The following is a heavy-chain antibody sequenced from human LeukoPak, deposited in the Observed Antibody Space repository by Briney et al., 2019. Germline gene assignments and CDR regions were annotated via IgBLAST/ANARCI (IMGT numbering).Heavy chain of an antibody. J-gene: IGHJ6*02. CDR1: GFTFSSYW. V-gene: IGHV3-7*01. D-gene: IGHD3-22*01. CDR2: IKQDGSEK. Sequence: GGSLRLSRAASGFTFSSYWMGWVRQAPGKGLEWVANIKQDGSEKYYVDSVKGRFTISRDNAKNSLYLQMNSLRAEDTAVYYCARDWYYYDSSSYGMDVWGQGTTVTVSS. CDR3: ARDWYYYDSSSYGMDV.